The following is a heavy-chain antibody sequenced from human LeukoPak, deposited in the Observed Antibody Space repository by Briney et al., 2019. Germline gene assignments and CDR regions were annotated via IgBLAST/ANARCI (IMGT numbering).Heavy chain of an antibody. CDR1: GYTFTSYG. D-gene: IGHD3-9*01. J-gene: IGHJ4*02. CDR2: ISAYNGNT. V-gene: IGHV1-18*04. CDR3: ARYWDYDILPGYFRGSGGLDY. Sequence: ASVKVSCKASGYTFTSYGISWVRQAPGQGLEWMGWISAYNGNTNYAQKLQGRVTMTTDTSTSTAYMELRSLRSDDTAVYYCARYWDYDILPGYFRGSGGLDYWGQGTLVTVSS.